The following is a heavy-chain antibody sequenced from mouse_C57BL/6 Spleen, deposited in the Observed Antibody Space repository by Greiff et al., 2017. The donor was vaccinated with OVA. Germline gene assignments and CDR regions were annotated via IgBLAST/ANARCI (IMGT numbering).Heavy chain of an antibody. CDR3: ARGGPGYFDY. CDR2: ISSGSSTI. J-gene: IGHJ2*01. V-gene: IGHV5-17*01. CDR1: GFTFSDYG. Sequence: DVMLVESGGGLVKPGGSLKLSCAASGFTFSDYGMHWVRQAPEKGLEWVAYISSGSSTIYYADTVKGRFTISRDNAKNTLFLQMTSLRSEDTAMYYCARGGPGYFDYWGQGTTLTVSS.